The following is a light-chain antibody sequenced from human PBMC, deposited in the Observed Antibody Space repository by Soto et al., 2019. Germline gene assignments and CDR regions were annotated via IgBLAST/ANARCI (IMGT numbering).Light chain of an antibody. J-gene: IGLJ2*01. V-gene: IGLV7-46*01. Sequence: QAVVTQEASLTVSPGGTVTLTCASTTGAVTSNHHPYWFQQNAGQAPRTLIYETSNKHSWTPARFSGSLLGDKAALTLSGAPPEDEAQYYCLLSYNAARVFGGGTKLTVL. CDR1: TGAVTSNHH. CDR2: ETS. CDR3: LLSYNAARV.